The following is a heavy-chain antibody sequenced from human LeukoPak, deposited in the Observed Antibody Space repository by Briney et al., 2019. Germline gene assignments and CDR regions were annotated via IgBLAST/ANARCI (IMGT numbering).Heavy chain of an antibody. D-gene: IGHD6-19*01. V-gene: IGHV3-66*02. CDR1: GFTVSNNY. J-gene: IGHJ4*02. Sequence: GGSLRLSCAASGFTVSNNYMSWVRQAPGKGLEWVSVIYSGGSTYYADSVKGRFTISRDNSKNTLYLQMNSLRAEDTAVYYCARDSAVAGLFDYWGQGTLVTVSS. CDR3: ARDSAVAGLFDY. CDR2: IYSGGST.